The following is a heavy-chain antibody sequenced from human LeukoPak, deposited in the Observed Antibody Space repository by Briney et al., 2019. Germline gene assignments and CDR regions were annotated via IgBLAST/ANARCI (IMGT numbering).Heavy chain of an antibody. CDR1: RGSISSYS. D-gene: IGHD5/OR15-5a*01. CDR3: TRHGVSRCYFDN. CDR2: VYQSGAT. Sequence: NPPETPSDTPTLPRGSISSYSWSSIWQTPRKGLGWIGYVYQSGATSYNPSLTRRVTISADRSKTQFSLMMKSATAAPTTGYYCTRHGVSRCYFDNWGQGTGVTVSS. V-gene: IGHV4-59*08. J-gene: IGHJ4*02.